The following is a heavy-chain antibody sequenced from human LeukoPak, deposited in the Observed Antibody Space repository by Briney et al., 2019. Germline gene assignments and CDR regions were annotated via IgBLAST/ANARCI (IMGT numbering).Heavy chain of an antibody. CDR3: ARGDGYNPSRARGSQYYYYYGMDV. J-gene: IGHJ6*02. D-gene: IGHD5-24*01. CDR1: GYTFTSYY. Sequence: ASVKVSCKASGYTFTSYYMHWVRQAPGQGLEWMGIINPSGGSTSYAQKFQGRVTMTRDTSTSTVYMELSSLRSEDTAVYYCARGDGYNPSRARGSQYYYYYGMDVWGQGTTVTVSS. V-gene: IGHV1-46*01. CDR2: INPSGGST.